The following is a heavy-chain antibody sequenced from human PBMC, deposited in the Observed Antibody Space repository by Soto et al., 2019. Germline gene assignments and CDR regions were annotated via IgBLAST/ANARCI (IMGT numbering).Heavy chain of an antibody. V-gene: IGHV1-69*13. CDR3: ARAVVLTFTRYYDMDV. J-gene: IGHJ6*02. D-gene: IGHD3-22*01. CDR1: GGTFSSYS. Sequence: ASVKVSCKASGGTFSSYSINWVRQAPGQGLGWMGRLIPMFGTTDYAQRFQGRVTFTADESTSTASMEVTNLTSEDTAVYYCARAVVLTFTRYYDMDVWGQGTTVTVSS. CDR2: LIPMFGTT.